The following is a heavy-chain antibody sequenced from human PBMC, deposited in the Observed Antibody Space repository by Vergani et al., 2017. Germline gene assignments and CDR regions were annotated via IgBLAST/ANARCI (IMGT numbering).Heavy chain of an antibody. CDR2: ISSSSSYI. Sequence: EVQLVESGGGLVKPGGSLRLSCAASGFTFSSYSMNWVRQAPGKGREWVSSISSSSSYIYYADSVKGRFTISRDNAKNSLYLQMNSLRAEDTAVYYCARTSTGYYYGSGSSDFDYWGQGTLVTVSS. J-gene: IGHJ4*02. D-gene: IGHD3-10*01. V-gene: IGHV3-21*01. CDR3: ARTSTGYYYGSGSSDFDY. CDR1: GFTFSSYS.